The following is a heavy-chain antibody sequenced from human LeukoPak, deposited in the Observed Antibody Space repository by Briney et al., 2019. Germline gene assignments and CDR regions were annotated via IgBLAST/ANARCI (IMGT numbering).Heavy chain of an antibody. CDR2: IIPIFGTA. J-gene: IGHJ4*02. D-gene: IGHD2-15*01. V-gene: IGHV1-69*05. Sequence: GGSLRLSCAASGFTFSSYAMSWVRQAPGQGLEWMGGIIPIFGTANYAQKFQGGVTITTDESTSTAYMELSSLRSEDTAVYYCAGGYCSGGSCYSGFFDYWGQGTLVTVSS. CDR1: GFTFSSYA. CDR3: AGGYCSGGSCYSGFFDY.